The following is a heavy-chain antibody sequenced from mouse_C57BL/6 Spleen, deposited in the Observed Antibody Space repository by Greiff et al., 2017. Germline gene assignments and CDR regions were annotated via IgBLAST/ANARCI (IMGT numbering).Heavy chain of an antibody. CDR2: IHPNSGST. J-gene: IGHJ3*01. D-gene: IGHD2-1*01. Sequence: QVQLQQPGAELVKPGASVKLSCKASGFTFTSYWMHWVKQRPGQGLEWIGMIHPNSGSTNYNEKFKSKATLTVYKSSSTAYMQLSSLTSEDSAVYYCASPGNSWFAYWGQGTLVTVSA. CDR1: GFTFTSYW. V-gene: IGHV1-64*01. CDR3: ASPGNSWFAY.